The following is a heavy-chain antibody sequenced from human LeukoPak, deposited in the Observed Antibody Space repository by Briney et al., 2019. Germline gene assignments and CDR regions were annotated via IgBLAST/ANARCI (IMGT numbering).Heavy chain of an antibody. Sequence: PSETLSLTCTVSGGSISNYYWNWIRQPPGKGLEWIGYIHYSGNTNYIPSLKSRVTMSVDTSKNQFSLNLSSVTAADTAIYYCAREQYGGYGSGSYFNGEFDSWGQGTLVTVSS. J-gene: IGHJ4*02. CDR1: GGSISNYY. D-gene: IGHD3-10*01. CDR2: IHYSGNT. V-gene: IGHV4-59*01. CDR3: AREQYGGYGSGSYFNGEFDS.